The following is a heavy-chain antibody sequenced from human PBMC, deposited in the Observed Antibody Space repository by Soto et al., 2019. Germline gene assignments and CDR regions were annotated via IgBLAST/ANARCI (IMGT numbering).Heavy chain of an antibody. CDR1: GGSIGTYY. J-gene: IGHJ4*02. D-gene: IGHD3-9*01. Sequence: QVQLQESGPGLVKPSETLSLTCTVSGGSIGTYYWSWIRQPPGKGLEWIGYIYYRGNTDYNPSLTCRVTISLDTPKNQSYLQLSSVTAADTAVYYCARQPGYYDILTGYTTYYFDYWGQGILVTVSS. V-gene: IGHV4-59*08. CDR2: IYYRGNT. CDR3: ARQPGYYDILTGYTTYYFDY.